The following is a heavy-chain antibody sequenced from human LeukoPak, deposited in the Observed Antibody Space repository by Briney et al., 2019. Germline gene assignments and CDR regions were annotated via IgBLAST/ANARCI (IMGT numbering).Heavy chain of an antibody. Sequence: SETLSLTCTVSGGSISSSSYYWGWIRQPPGKGLEWIGSIYYSGSTYYNPSLKSRVTISVDTSKNQFSLKLSSVTAADTAVYYCARLRSTSHDALDIWGQGTMVTVSS. CDR3: ARLRSTSHDALDI. D-gene: IGHD2-2*01. V-gene: IGHV4-39*01. CDR2: IYYSGST. J-gene: IGHJ3*02. CDR1: GGSISSSSYY.